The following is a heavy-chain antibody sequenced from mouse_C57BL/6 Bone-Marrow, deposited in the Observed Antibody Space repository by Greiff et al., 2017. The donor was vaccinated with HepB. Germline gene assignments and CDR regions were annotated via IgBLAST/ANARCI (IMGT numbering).Heavy chain of an antibody. D-gene: IGHD1-2*01. CDR3: ARRALLRWYFDV. Sequence: EVQRVESGGDLVKPGGSLKLSCAASGFTFSSYGMSWVRQTPDKRLEWVATISSGGSYTYYPDSVKGRFTISRDNAKNTLYLQMSSLKSEDTAMYYCARRALLRWYFDVWGTGTTVTVSS. V-gene: IGHV5-6*01. CDR2: ISSGGSYT. CDR1: GFTFSSYG. J-gene: IGHJ1*03.